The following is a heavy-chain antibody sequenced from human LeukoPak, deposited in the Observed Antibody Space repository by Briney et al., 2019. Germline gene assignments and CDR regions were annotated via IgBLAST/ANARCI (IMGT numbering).Heavy chain of an antibody. V-gene: IGHV3-15*01. CDR2: IKSKGDGESR. Sequence: GGSRRLYCVASGFTFNNVWMTWVRQAPGKGREWVGRIKSKGDGESREYAALVKGRFTISRDDSKNTVYLQTNTLKTQDTAVYYCSTVAFQRRDGCNAPRNWFVPWGQGTLVTVSS. J-gene: IGHJ5*02. CDR1: GFTFNNVW. D-gene: IGHD5-24*01. CDR3: STVAFQRRDGCNAPRNWFVP.